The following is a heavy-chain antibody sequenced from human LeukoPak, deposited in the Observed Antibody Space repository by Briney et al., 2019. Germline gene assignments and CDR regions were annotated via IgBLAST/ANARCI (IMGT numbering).Heavy chain of an antibody. V-gene: IGHV3-23*01. CDR1: GFTFSSYA. Sequence: QTGGSLRLSCAASGFTFSSYAMSWVRQAPGKGLEWVSAISGSGGSTYYADSVKGRFTISRDNSKNTLYLQMNSLRAEDTAVYYCAKGYSNYDYYYYGMDVWGQGTTVTVSS. D-gene: IGHD4-11*01. J-gene: IGHJ6*02. CDR3: AKGYSNYDYYYYGMDV. CDR2: ISGSGGST.